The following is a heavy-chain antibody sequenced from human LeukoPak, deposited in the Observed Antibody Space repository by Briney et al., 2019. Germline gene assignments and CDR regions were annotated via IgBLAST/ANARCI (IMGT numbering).Heavy chain of an antibody. D-gene: IGHD6-13*01. CDR3: ATERKISSSWFSYYFDY. CDR1: GYTLTELS. CDR2: FDPEDGET. Sequence: ASVKVSCKVSGYTLTELSMHWVRQAPGKGLEWMGGFDPEDGETIYAQKFQGRVTMTEDTSTDTAYMELSSLRSEDTAVYYCATERKISSSWFSYYFDYWGQGTLVTVSS. J-gene: IGHJ4*02. V-gene: IGHV1-24*01.